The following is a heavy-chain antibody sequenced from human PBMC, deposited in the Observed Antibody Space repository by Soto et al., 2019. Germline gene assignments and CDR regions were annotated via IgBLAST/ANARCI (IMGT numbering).Heavy chain of an antibody. V-gene: IGHV4-59*01. CDR1: GGSISCSY. Sequence: SETLSLTCSVSGGSISCSYWSWIRQSPGKGLEWLGYVYYTGSTNYSPSLRSRISISVDTSKNEFSLRLSSVTAADTAVYFCARSVAVPGAHIDYWGQGTQVTVSS. D-gene: IGHD6-19*01. CDR2: VYYTGST. CDR3: ARSVAVPGAHIDY. J-gene: IGHJ4*02.